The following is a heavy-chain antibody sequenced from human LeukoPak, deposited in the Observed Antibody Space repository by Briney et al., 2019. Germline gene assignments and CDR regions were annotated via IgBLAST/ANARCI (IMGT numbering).Heavy chain of an antibody. CDR2: INWNSGSI. Sequence: GGSLRLSCAASGFSFNDYAMHWVRQAPGKGLEWVSGINWNSGSIVYADSVKGRFTISRDNSKNTLYLQMNSLRAEDTAVYYCARSRIVGARFTYFDYWGQGTLVTVSS. V-gene: IGHV3-9*01. CDR3: ARSRIVGARFTYFDY. D-gene: IGHD1-26*01. CDR1: GFSFNDYA. J-gene: IGHJ4*02.